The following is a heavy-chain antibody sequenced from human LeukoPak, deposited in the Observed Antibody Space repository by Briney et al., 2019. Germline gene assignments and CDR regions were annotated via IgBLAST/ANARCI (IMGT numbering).Heavy chain of an antibody. V-gene: IGHV3-21*01. CDR2: ISSSSSYI. CDR3: ARDRVAVAGTIYYYMDV. Sequence: ETLSLTCTVSGDSISSSLWWSWVRQPPGKRLEWVSSISSSSSYIYYADSVKGRFTISRDNAKNSMYLQMNSLRAEDTAVYYCARDRVAVAGTIYYYMDVWGKGTTVTVSS. J-gene: IGHJ6*03. D-gene: IGHD6-19*01. CDR1: GDSISSSL.